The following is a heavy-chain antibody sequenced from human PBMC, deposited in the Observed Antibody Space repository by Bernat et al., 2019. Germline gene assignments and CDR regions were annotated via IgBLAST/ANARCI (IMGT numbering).Heavy chain of an antibody. J-gene: IGHJ6*02. CDR3: VRDGAALYYYHGMDV. V-gene: IGHV3-30*04. D-gene: IGHD6-25*01. Sequence: VQLLESGGGLVQPGGSLTVSCAASGFTFSSYAMNWVRQAPGKGLEWVAVVSYDGRNKYYADSVQARFIISRDDSENTLYLQMDSLKSEDTAVYYCVRDGAALYYYHGMDVWGRGTTVTVSS. CDR1: GFTFSSYA. CDR2: VSYDGRNK.